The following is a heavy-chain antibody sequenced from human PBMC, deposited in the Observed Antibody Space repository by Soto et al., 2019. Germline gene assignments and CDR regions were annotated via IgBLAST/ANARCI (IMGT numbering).Heavy chain of an antibody. CDR3: ARGLTGDY. Sequence: XETLSLTCAVYGGSVSGYYWSWIRQPPGKGLEWIGEINHSGSTNYNPSLKSRVTISVDTSKNQFSLKLSSVTAADTAVYYCARGLTGDYWGQGTLVTVSS. CDR1: GGSVSGYY. V-gene: IGHV4-34*01. CDR2: INHSGST. J-gene: IGHJ4*02.